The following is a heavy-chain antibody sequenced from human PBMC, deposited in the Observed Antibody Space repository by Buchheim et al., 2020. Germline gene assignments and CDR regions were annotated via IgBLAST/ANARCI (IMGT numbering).Heavy chain of an antibody. J-gene: IGHJ5*02. Sequence: QVQLQESGPGLVKPSQTLSLTCAVSGGSISSGGYSWSWIRQPPGKGLEWIGYIYHSGSTYYNPSLKSRVTISVDRSKNQFSLKLSSVTAADTAVYYCARLSSSWFYNWFDPWGQGTL. CDR3: ARLSSSWFYNWFDP. V-gene: IGHV4-30-2*01. CDR1: GGSISSGGYS. CDR2: IYHSGST. D-gene: IGHD6-13*01.